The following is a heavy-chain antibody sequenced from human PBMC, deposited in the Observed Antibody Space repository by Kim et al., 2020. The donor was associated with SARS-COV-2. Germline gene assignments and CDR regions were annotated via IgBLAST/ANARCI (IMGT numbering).Heavy chain of an antibody. V-gene: IGHV3-74*01. CDR1: GFSFSSYW. D-gene: IGHD3-10*01. CDR2: INSFGRER. Sequence: GGSLRLSCEASGFSFSSYWMHWVRQAPGKGLVWVSRINSFGRERDYADSVKGRFTISRDNAKNTLYLQMNSLSVEDTAVYYCVRCDYGSGSLHYGMDVW. J-gene: IGHJ6*01. CDR3: VRCDYGSGSLHYGMDV.